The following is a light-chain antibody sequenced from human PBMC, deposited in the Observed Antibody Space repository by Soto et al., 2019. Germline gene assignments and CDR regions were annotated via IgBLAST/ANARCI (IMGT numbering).Light chain of an antibody. Sequence: QSALTQPASVSGSPGQSITISCTGTSSDVGTYNLVSWYQQPPGKAPKLMIYEGSKRPSGVSNRFSGSKSGNTASLTISGLQAEDEADYYCCSYTTSATYVFGTGTKAPS. CDR2: EGS. V-gene: IGLV2-23*01. J-gene: IGLJ1*01. CDR3: CSYTTSATYV. CDR1: SSDVGTYNL.